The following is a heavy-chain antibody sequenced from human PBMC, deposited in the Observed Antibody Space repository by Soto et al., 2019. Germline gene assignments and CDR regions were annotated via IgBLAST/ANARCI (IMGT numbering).Heavy chain of an antibody. J-gene: IGHJ6*02. CDR3: ARLNSNYKYYYYGMDV. V-gene: IGHV4-39*01. CDR2: IYYSGST. D-gene: IGHD4-4*01. CDR1: GGSISSSSYH. Sequence: SETLSLTCTVSGGSISSSSYHWGWIRQPPGKGLEWIGSIYYSGSTYYNPSLKSRVTISVDTSKNQFSLKLSSVTAADTAVYYCARLNSNYKYYYYGMDVWGQGTTVTVSS.